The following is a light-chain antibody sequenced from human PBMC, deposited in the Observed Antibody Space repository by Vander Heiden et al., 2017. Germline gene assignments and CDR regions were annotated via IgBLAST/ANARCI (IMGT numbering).Light chain of an antibody. CDR2: RSN. V-gene: IGLV1-47*01. Sequence: QSVFTQAPSVSGPSGQRVTISCSGSSAYIGSNFVIWYQQLPGTAPKLLIYRSNQRPSGVPDRFSGSKSGTSASLVISGLRSEDEADYYCSTWDDSLSGQVFGGGTKVTVL. CDR3: STWDDSLSGQV. J-gene: IGLJ3*02. CDR1: SAYIGSNF.